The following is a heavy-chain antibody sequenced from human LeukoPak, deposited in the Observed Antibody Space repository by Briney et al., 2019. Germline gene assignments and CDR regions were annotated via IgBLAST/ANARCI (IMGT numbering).Heavy chain of an antibody. CDR3: ARYSSGSEIFDY. V-gene: IGHV4-59*01. J-gene: IGHJ4*02. CDR1: GGSISSYY. CDR2: IYYSGST. Sequence: KPSETLSLTCTVSGGSISSYYWSWIRQPPGKGLEWIGYIYYSGSTNYNPSLKSRVTISVDTSKNQFSLKLSSVTAADTAVYYCARYSSGSEIFDYWGQGTLVTVSS. D-gene: IGHD3-22*01.